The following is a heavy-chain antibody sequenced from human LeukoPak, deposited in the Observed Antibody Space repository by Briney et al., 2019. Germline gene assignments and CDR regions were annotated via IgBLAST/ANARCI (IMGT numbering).Heavy chain of an antibody. D-gene: IGHD2-8*01. V-gene: IGHV3-23*01. J-gene: IGHJ4*02. CDR3: ARAGHCTNGICYTADFDY. CDR2: ITDSGGNT. Sequence: GGSLRLSCTASGFTFSTYAMSWVRQAPGKGLEWVSAITDSGGNTYYAAPVKGRFTISGDNSKNTLYLQMNSLRAEDTAVYYCARAGHCTNGICYTADFDYWGQGSLVTVSS. CDR1: GFTFSTYA.